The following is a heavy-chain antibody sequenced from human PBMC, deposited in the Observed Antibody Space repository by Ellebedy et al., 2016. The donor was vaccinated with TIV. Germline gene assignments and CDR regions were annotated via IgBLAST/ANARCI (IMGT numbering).Heavy chain of an antibody. CDR2: ISPSGDDA. D-gene: IGHD3-9*01. J-gene: IGHJ4*02. Sequence: ASVKVSCKASGYTFSEYHMHWVRQAPGQGLEWMGIISPSGDDAGYAQKFQGRVTMTRDTATSTGYMELRSLTSDDTAIYYCARGPAPGVSATREPFDTWGPGTQVAVSS. CDR3: ARGPAPGVSATREPFDT. V-gene: IGHV1-46*01. CDR1: GYTFSEYH.